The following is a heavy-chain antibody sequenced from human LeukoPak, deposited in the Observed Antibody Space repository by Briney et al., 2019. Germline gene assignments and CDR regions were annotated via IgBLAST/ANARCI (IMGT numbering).Heavy chain of an antibody. V-gene: IGHV3-21*01. CDR3: ARDCSTSCYPREYFDY. D-gene: IGHD2-2*01. J-gene: IGHJ4*02. CDR2: ISSSSSYI. Sequence: GGSLRLSCAASGFTFSSYSMNWVRQAPGKGLEWVSSISSSSSYIYYADSVKGRFTFSRDNAKNSLYLQMNSLRAEDTAVYYCARDCSTSCYPREYFDYWGQGTLVTVSS. CDR1: GFTFSSYS.